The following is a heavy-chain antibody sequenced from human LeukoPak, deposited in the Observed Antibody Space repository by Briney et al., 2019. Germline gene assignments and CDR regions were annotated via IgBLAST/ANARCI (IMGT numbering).Heavy chain of an antibody. CDR2: IYYSGST. CDR3: ARVHRPVPGPFHI. D-gene: IGHD6-6*01. Sequence: SETLSLTCTVSSGSISSYYWSWIRQPPGKGLEWTGNIYYSGSTNYNPSLKSRVTISVDTSKNQFSLNLRSVTAADTAVFYCARVHRPVPGPFHIWGQGTMVIVSS. V-gene: IGHV4-59*01. J-gene: IGHJ3*02. CDR1: SGSISSYY.